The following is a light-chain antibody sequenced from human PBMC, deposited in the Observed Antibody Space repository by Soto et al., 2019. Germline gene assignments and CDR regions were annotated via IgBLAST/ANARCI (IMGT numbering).Light chain of an antibody. CDR2: GAS. CDR3: QQYNNWPL. V-gene: IGKV3-15*01. J-gene: IGKJ4*01. CDR1: QSVSSN. Sequence: EIVMTQSPATLSVSPGERATLSCRASQSVSSNLAWYQQKPGQAPRLLIYGASTRATGIPARFSGSGSGTEFTLTISSLQSEDFAVYYCQQYNNWPLFGGGIKVEIK.